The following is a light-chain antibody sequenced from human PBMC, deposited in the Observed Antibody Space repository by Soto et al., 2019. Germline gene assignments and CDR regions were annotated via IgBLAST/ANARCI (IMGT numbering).Light chain of an antibody. CDR1: QSISSW. J-gene: IGKJ1*01. V-gene: IGKV1-5*01. Sequence: DIQMTQSPSTLSASVGDRVTITCRASQSISSWLAWYQQKSGKAPNLLIYAASSLQGGVPSRFSGSGSGTEFTLTISSLQPEDFATYYCQQLNSYPPWTFGQGTKVDIK. CDR2: AAS. CDR3: QQLNSYPPWT.